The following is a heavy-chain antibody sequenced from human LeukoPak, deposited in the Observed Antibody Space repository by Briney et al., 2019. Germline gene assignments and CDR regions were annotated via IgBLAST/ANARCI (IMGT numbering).Heavy chain of an antibody. CDR3: ARGAGDTAMATPFDY. J-gene: IGHJ4*02. CDR2: IIPIFGTA. D-gene: IGHD5-18*01. V-gene: IGHV1-69*05. Sequence: ASVKVSCKASGGTFSSYAISWVRQAPGQGLEWMGGIIPIFGTANYAQKFQGRVTITTDESTSTAYMELSSLRSEDTAVYYCARGAGDTAMATPFDYWGQGTLVTVSS. CDR1: GGTFSSYA.